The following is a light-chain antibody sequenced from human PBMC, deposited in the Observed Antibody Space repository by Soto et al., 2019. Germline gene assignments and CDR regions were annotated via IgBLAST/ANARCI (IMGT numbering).Light chain of an antibody. CDR3: QHYNSYYT. V-gene: IGKV1-5*03. CDR1: QSIGNS. CDR2: KAS. Sequence: DILMTQSPSTLSASVGDRVSISCRASQSIGNSLAWYQQKPDKAPKLLIYKASSLERRVPSRFSGSGSGTDFTLTISSLQPDEFATYYCQHYNSYYTFGQGTKLEIK. J-gene: IGKJ2*01.